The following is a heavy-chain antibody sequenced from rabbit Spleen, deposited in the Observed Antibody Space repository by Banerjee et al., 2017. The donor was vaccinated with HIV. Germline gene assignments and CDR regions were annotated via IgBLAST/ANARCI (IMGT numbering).Heavy chain of an antibody. CDR3: ARAIVPWLGLTRLDL. CDR2: IYAAKGST. CDR1: GFTISGYW. D-gene: IGHD4-1*01. V-gene: IGHV1S7*01. Sequence: QLEESGGRLVQPGGSLTLSCKAFGFTISGYWMNWVRQAPGKGLEWIGIIYAAKGSTDCASWVNGRFTISSDNAQSTVDLKMTSLTAADTATYFCARAIVPWLGLTRLDLWGPGTLVTVS. J-gene: IGHJ3*01.